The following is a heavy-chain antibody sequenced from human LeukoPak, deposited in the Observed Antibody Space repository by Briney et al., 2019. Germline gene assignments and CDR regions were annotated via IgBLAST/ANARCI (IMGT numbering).Heavy chain of an antibody. CDR3: AKGSIAVAGRYYFDY. Sequence: GGSLRLSGAASEFTLGSAVMSGVRQAQGKGLEWVSGISGSGGSTYYTDSVKGRFTISRDNSKNTLYLQLNSLRAEDTAVYYCAKGSIAVAGRYYFDYWGQGTLVTVSS. J-gene: IGHJ4*02. CDR2: ISGSGGST. V-gene: IGHV3-23*01. D-gene: IGHD6-19*01. CDR1: EFTLGSAV.